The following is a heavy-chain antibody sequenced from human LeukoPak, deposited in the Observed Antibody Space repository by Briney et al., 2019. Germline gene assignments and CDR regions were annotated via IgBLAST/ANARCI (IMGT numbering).Heavy chain of an antibody. J-gene: IGHJ4*02. CDR1: GFTSSSYW. V-gene: IGHV3-74*01. CDR2: INSDGSST. Sequence: GGSLRLSCAASGFTSSSYWMHWVRHAPGKGLVWVSRINSDGSSTSYADSVKGRFTISRDNAKNTLYLQMNSLRAEDTAVYYCAREVGGSWLRYFDYWGQGTLVTVSS. D-gene: IGHD1-26*01. CDR3: AREVGGSWLRYFDY.